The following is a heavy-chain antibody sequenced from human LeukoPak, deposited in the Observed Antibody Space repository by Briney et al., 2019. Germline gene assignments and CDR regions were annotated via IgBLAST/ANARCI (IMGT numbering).Heavy chain of an antibody. J-gene: IGHJ4*02. CDR2: INHSGIT. CDR3: ATLRGGIGFEF. V-gene: IGHV4-34*01. Sequence: SETLSLTCAVYGGSLSAYYWTSIRQSPGKGLEWIGEINHSGITNHNPSLKSRVTISIDTSKKQFSLKLNSVTAADTAIYYCATLRGGIGFEFWDQGALVTVSS. D-gene: IGHD3-16*01. CDR1: GGSLSAYY.